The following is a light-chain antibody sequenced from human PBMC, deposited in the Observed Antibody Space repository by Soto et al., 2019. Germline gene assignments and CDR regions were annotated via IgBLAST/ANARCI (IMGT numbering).Light chain of an antibody. J-gene: IGLJ1*01. CDR3: CSYAGSSTYV. CDR1: ISDVGSYNL. V-gene: IGLV2-23*02. CDR2: EVS. Sequence: QSVLTQPASVSGSPGQSITISCTGTISDVGSYNLVSWYPQHPGKAPKLMIYEVSKRPSGVSNRFSGSKSGNTASLTISGLQAEDEADYYCCSYAGSSTYVFGTGTKLTVL.